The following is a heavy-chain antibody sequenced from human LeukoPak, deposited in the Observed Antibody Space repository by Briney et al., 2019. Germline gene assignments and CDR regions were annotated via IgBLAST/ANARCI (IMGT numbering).Heavy chain of an antibody. CDR1: GGSFSGYY. CDR3: ARGGHLSYDFWSGYYYFDY. V-gene: IGHV4-34*01. J-gene: IGHJ4*02. Sequence: SETLSLTCAVYGGSFSGYYWSWIRQPPGKGLEWIGEINHSGSTNYNPSLKSRVTISVDTSKNQFSLKLSSVTAADTAVYYCARGGHLSYDFWSGYYYFDYWGQGTLVTVSS. D-gene: IGHD3-3*01. CDR2: INHSGST.